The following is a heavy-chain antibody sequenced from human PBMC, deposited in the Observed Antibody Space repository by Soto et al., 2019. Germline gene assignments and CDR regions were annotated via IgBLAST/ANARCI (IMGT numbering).Heavy chain of an antibody. J-gene: IGHJ5*02. V-gene: IGHV1-3*01. D-gene: IGHD3-3*01. CDR1: GYTVTSYP. CDR2: INAGNGDT. Sequence: ASVKVSCKASGYTVTSYPMHWVRQAPGQGLEWMGWINAGNGDTKYSQKLQGRVTMTTDTSTSTAYMELRILISDDTAVYYCASDPPFWSGYYTDWFDPWGQGTLVTVSS. CDR3: ASDPPFWSGYYTDWFDP.